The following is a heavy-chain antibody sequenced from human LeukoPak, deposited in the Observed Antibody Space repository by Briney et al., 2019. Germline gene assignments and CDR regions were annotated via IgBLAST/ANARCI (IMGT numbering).Heavy chain of an antibody. V-gene: IGHV1-69*13. J-gene: IGHJ4*02. Sequence: SVKVSCKASGGTFSSYAISWVRQAPGQGLEWMGGIIPIFGTANYAQRFQGRVTITADESTSTAYMELSSLRSEDTAVYYCARVPYDFWSGRHHYLDYWGQGTLVTVSS. CDR3: ARVPYDFWSGRHHYLDY. CDR1: GGTFSSYA. CDR2: IIPIFGTA. D-gene: IGHD3-3*01.